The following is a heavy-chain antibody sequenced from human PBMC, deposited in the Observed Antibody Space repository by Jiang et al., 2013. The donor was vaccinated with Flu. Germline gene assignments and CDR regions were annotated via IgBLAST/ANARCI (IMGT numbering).Heavy chain of an antibody. D-gene: IGHD3-10*01. Sequence: NAWMSWVRQAPGKGLEWVGRIIRRLDGGTADYAAPVKGRFTISRDDSRNTLYLQMNSLKTEDTGVYYCTTRFGELSLYYYYGMDVWGQGTTVTVSS. J-gene: IGHJ6*02. CDR2: IIRRLDGGTA. CDR1: NAW. V-gene: IGHV3-15*01. CDR3: TTRFGELSLYYYYGMDV.